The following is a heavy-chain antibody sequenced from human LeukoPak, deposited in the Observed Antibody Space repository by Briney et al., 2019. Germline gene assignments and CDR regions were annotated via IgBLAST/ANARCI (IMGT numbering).Heavy chain of an antibody. CDR2: INPSSGGT. Sequence: ASVKVSCKASGYTFTDYYMHWVRQAPGQGLEWMGRINPSSGGTNYAQKFQGRVTMTRDTSISTAYMELSRLRSDDTAVYYCARDPYSSFWYFQHWGQGTLVTVSS. V-gene: IGHV1-2*06. J-gene: IGHJ1*01. CDR1: GYTFTDYY. D-gene: IGHD6-6*01. CDR3: ARDPYSSFWYFQH.